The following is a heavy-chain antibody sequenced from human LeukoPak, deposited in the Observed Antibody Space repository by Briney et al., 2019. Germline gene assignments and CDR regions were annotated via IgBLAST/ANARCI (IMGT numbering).Heavy chain of an antibody. D-gene: IGHD3-22*01. CDR2: IIPIFGTA. Sequence: SVKVSCKASGGTFSSYAISWVRQAPGQGLEWMGGIIPIFGTANYAQKFQGRVTMTRDTSTSTVYMELSSLRSEDTAVYYCARGYYYDSSGYYLSPFDYWGQGTLVTVSS. CDR1: GGTFSSYA. CDR3: ARGYYYDSSGYYLSPFDY. V-gene: IGHV1-69*05. J-gene: IGHJ4*02.